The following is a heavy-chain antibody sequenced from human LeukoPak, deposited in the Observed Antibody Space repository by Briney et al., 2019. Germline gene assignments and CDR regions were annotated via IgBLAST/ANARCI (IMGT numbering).Heavy chain of an antibody. CDR1: GGSISSSSYY. Sequence: SETLSLTGTVSGGSISSSSYYWGWIRQPPGKGLEWIGSIYYSGSTYYNPSLKSRVTISVETSKNQFSLKLSSVTAADTAVYYCARDGRFPPEVLPRYFDYWGQGALVTVSS. D-gene: IGHD1-26*01. V-gene: IGHV4-39*07. J-gene: IGHJ4*02. CDR2: IYYSGST. CDR3: ARDGRFPPEVLPRYFDY.